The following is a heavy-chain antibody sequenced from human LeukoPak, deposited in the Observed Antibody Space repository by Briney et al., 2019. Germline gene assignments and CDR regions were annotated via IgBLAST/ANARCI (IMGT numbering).Heavy chain of an antibody. V-gene: IGHV1-2*02. CDR2: ISPNSGGT. J-gene: IGHJ4*02. CDR1: GYTFTGYY. CDR3: ARGGARESGFGVANIDY. Sequence: ASVKVSCKASGYTFTGYYMHWVRQAPGQGLEWMGWISPNSGGTNYAQKFQGRVTMTRDTSISTAYMELSRLRSDDTAVYYCARGGARESGFGVANIDYWGQGTLVTVSS. D-gene: IGHD3-3*01.